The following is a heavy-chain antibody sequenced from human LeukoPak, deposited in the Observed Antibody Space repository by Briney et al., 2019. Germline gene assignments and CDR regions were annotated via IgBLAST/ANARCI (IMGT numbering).Heavy chain of an antibody. CDR2: ISSSGSTI. V-gene: IGHV3-48*03. CDR3: ARVGGRYAFDI. CDR1: GFTFSSYE. Sequence: PGGSLRLSCAASGFTFSSYEMNWVRQARGKWLEWVSYISSSGSTIYYADSVKGRFTISRDNAKNSLYLQMNSLRAEDTAVYYCARVGGRYAFDIWGQGTMVTVSS. D-gene: IGHD1-1*01. J-gene: IGHJ3*02.